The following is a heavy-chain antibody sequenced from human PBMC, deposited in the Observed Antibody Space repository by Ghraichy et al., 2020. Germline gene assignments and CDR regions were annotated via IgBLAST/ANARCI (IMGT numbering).Heavy chain of an antibody. V-gene: IGHV3-23*01. Sequence: GESMNISCAVSGFTFSSYGMSWVRQAPGRGLDWVSAISGSDGSTYHADSVNGRFTISRDNSKNTVYLQMNSLRVEDTAVYYCAKELGPLRGAFDIWGQGTMVTVSS. CDR2: ISGSDGST. CDR1: GFTFSSYG. D-gene: IGHD3-16*01. CDR3: AKELGPLRGAFDI. J-gene: IGHJ3*02.